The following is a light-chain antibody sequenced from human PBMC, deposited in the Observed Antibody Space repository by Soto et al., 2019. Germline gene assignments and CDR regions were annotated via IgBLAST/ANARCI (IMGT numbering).Light chain of an antibody. CDR3: FSYAGGVTSV. Sequence: QSALTQPASVSGSPGQSITISCAGTSSDFGSYNRVYWYQQHPGKAPKLIIYEGSNRPSGISNRYSGSKSGNTASLTISGLQAEDEADYYCFSYAGGVTSVFGAGTKLTVL. V-gene: IGLV2-23*01. J-gene: IGLJ1*01. CDR1: SSDFGSYNR. CDR2: EGS.